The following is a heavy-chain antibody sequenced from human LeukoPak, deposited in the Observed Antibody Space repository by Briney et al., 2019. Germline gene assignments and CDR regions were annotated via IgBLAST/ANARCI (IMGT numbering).Heavy chain of an antibody. V-gene: IGHV1-69*13. Sequence: ASVKVSCKASGGTFSSYAISWVRQAPGRGLEWMGGIIPIFGTANYAQKFQGRVTITADESTSTAYMELSSLRSEDTAVYYCAGYDYIWGSYRFFSYWGQGTLVTVSS. D-gene: IGHD3-16*02. CDR2: IIPIFGTA. J-gene: IGHJ4*02. CDR1: GGTFSSYA. CDR3: AGYDYIWGSYRFFSY.